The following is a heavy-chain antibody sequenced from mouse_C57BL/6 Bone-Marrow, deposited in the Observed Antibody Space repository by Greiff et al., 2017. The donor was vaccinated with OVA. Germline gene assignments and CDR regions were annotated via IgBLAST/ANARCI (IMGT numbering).Heavy chain of an antibody. V-gene: IGHV14-2*01. Sequence: EVQLQQSGAELVKPGASVKLSCTASGFNIKDYYMHWVKQRTEQGLEWIGRIDPEDGETKYDPKFQGKATITADKSSNTAYLPLSSLTSEDTSVYYGARGYGTAWFAYWGQGTLVTVSA. CDR2: IDPEDGET. J-gene: IGHJ3*01. CDR1: GFNIKDYY. D-gene: IGHD1-1*01. CDR3: ARGYGTAWFAY.